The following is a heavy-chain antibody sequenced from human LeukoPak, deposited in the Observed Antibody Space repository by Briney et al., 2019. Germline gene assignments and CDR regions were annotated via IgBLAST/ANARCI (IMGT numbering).Heavy chain of an antibody. CDR2: VYNTGDYT. V-gene: IGHV3-23*01. CDR3: AKSGDRWSHFDY. Sequence: PGGSLRLSCVASGFNFNNYAMNWVRRAPGKGREWVAYVYNTGDYTYYTDSVKGRFTISRDNSKNTLYLEMNSLRTEDTALYYCAKSGDRWSHFDYWGQGTLVTVSS. J-gene: IGHJ4*02. CDR1: GFNFNNYA. D-gene: IGHD3-3*01.